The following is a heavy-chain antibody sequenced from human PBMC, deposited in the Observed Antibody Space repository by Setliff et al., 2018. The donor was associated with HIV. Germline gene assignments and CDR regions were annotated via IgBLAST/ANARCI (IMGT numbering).Heavy chain of an antibody. CDR1: GYTFTNYD. V-gene: IGHV1-8*02. Sequence: GASVKVSCKPSGYTFTNYDINWVRQAAGQGLEWMGWMNPDSRNTGYAQRFEGSVTMTWDTSISTAYMELNNVKFEDTAVYYCARARRDSYDRGRRNHYYIDVWGKGTTVTVSS. J-gene: IGHJ6*03. D-gene: IGHD3-22*01. CDR3: ARARRDSYDRGRRNHYYIDV. CDR2: MNPDSRNT.